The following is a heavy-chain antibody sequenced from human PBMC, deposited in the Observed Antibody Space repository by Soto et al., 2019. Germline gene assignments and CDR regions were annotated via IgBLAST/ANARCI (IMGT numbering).Heavy chain of an antibody. CDR3: ARGGARFDAFDI. Sequence: QVQLVQSGAEVKKPGASVKVSCKASGYTFTGYYMHWVRQAPGQGLAWVGWNNPNSGGTNYAQKFQGWVTMTRDTAISTAYMELSRLRSDDTAVYYCARGGARFDAFDIWGQGTMVTVSS. J-gene: IGHJ3*02. D-gene: IGHD2-15*01. CDR1: GYTFTGYY. CDR2: NNPNSGGT. V-gene: IGHV1-2*04.